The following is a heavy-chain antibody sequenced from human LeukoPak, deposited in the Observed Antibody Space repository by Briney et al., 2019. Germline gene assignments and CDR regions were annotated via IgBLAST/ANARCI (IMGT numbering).Heavy chain of an antibody. CDR1: GFTFSDHF. CDR3: VRVGSVAGSDYLDY. CDR2: SRSKAKSYTT. J-gene: IGHJ4*02. V-gene: IGHV3-72*01. Sequence: GGSLRLSCAVSGFTFSDHFLDWVRQAPAKGLEWVGRSRSKAKSYTTEYAASVKCIFTIPRDDSTNSLYLQMNSLKIEATAIYYCVRVGSVAGSDYLDYWGQGTLVTVSS. D-gene: IGHD6-19*01.